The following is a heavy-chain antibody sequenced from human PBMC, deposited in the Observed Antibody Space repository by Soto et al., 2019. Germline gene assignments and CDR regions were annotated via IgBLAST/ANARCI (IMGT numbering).Heavy chain of an antibody. CDR2: IYYGGST. D-gene: IGHD4-17*01. V-gene: IGHV4-31*03. Sequence: QVQLQESGPGLVKPSQTLSLTCTVSGGSISSGGYYWSWIRQHPGKGLEWIGYIYYGGSTYYNPSLQRRVTISVDTSKNQFSLKLSSVTAADTAVYYCARAIGDYDLAYYFDYWGQGTLVTVSS. CDR3: ARAIGDYDLAYYFDY. J-gene: IGHJ4*02. CDR1: GGSISSGGYY.